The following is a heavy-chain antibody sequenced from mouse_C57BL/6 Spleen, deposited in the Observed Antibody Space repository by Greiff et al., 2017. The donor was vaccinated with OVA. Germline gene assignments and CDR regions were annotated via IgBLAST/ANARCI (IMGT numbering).Heavy chain of an antibody. Sequence: VQLQQSGAELVRPGASVKLSCKASGYTFTDYYINWVKQRPGQGLEWIARIYPGSGNTYYNEKFKGKATLTAEKSSSTAYMQLSSLTSEDSAVYFCAREGYGSSYGAMDYWGQGTSVTVSS. V-gene: IGHV1-76*01. CDR2: IYPGSGNT. D-gene: IGHD1-1*01. CDR1: GYTFTDYY. J-gene: IGHJ4*01. CDR3: AREGYGSSYGAMDY.